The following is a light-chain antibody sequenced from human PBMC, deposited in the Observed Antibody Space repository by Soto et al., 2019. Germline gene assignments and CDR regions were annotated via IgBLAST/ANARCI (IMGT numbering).Light chain of an antibody. CDR1: QSLLHRNGKTY. CDR2: LGS. CDR3: MQALQSPRT. J-gene: IGKJ2*01. Sequence: DIVVTQSPLSLPVTPGEAASISCRSSQSLLHRNGKTYLDWYFQKPGQSPQLLMYLGSNRASGVSDRFTGTGSGTEFTLQISRVEAEDVGVYYCMQALQSPRTFGQGTKLEIK. V-gene: IGKV2-28*01.